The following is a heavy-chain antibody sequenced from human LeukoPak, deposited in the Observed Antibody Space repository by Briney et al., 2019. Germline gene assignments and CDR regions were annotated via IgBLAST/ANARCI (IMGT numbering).Heavy chain of an antibody. CDR2: IYHSGST. V-gene: IGHV4-38-2*02. D-gene: IGHD3-22*01. Sequence: KPSETLSLTCTVSGYSISSGYYWGWIRQPPGKGLEWIGSIYHSGSTYYNPSLKSRVTISVDTSKNQFSLKLSSVTAADTAVYYCARVDYSSGYFADYWGQGTLVTVSS. CDR1: GYSISSGYY. J-gene: IGHJ4*02. CDR3: ARVDYSSGYFADY.